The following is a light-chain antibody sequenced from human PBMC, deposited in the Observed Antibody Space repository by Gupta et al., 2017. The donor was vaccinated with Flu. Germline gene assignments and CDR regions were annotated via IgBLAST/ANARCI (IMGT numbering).Light chain of an antibody. V-gene: IGKV3-20*01. J-gene: IGKJ1*01. Sequence: VLTQSPGTLSLSPGERANLSCRASQSVSSSYLAWYQQKPGQAPRLLIYGASSRATGIPDRFSGSGSGTDFTLTISRLEPEDFAVYYCQQYGSSPWTFGQGTKVEIK. CDR2: GAS. CDR3: QQYGSSPWT. CDR1: QSVSSSY.